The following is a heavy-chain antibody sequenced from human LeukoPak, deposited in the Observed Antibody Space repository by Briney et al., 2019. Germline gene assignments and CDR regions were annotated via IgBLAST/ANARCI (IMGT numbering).Heavy chain of an antibody. Sequence: PGGSLRLSCAASGFTFNSYAMHWVRQAPGKGLEWVAVISYDGSNKYYADSVKGRFTISRDNSKNTLYLQMNSLRAEDTAVYYCARARFTISNFDYWGQGTLVTVSS. J-gene: IGHJ4*02. D-gene: IGHD3-3*01. CDR1: GFTFNSYA. CDR3: ARARFTISNFDY. V-gene: IGHV3-30-3*01. CDR2: ISYDGSNK.